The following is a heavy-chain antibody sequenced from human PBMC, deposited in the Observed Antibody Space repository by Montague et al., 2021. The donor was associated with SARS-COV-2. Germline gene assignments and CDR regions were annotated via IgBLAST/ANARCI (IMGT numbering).Heavy chain of an antibody. CDR3: ARKTSRGLTIFGVVTASYCFDY. D-gene: IGHD3-3*01. Sequence: SETQSLTCTVSGGSISSSSYFWGWIRQPPGKGLEWIGSIYYSGSTYYNPSLKSRVTISVDTSKNQFSLKLSSVTAADTAVFYCARKTSRGLTIFGVVTASYCFDYWGQGTLVTVSS. CDR1: GGSISSSSYF. V-gene: IGHV4-39*01. J-gene: IGHJ4*02. CDR2: IYYSGST.